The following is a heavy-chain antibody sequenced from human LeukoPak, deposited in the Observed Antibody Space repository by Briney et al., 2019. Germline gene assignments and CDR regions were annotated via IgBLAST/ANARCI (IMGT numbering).Heavy chain of an antibody. J-gene: IGHJ4*02. Sequence: PGGSLRLSCAVSGFTFSNYWMHWVRQVPGKGLVWVSIIYSDYSGGSTYYADSVKGRFAISRDNSKNMLYLQMNSLRAEDTAVYSCARGTVTAPDYWGQGTLVTVSS. CDR2: IYSDYSGGST. CDR1: GFTFSNYW. V-gene: IGHV3-53*01. CDR3: ARGTVTAPDY. D-gene: IGHD4-17*01.